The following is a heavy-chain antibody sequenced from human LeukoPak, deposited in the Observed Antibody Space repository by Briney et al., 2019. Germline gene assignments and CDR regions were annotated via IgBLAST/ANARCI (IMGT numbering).Heavy chain of an antibody. CDR3: ARDLVSSSWGMDV. D-gene: IGHD6-13*01. CDR2: IYYSRST. Sequence: SQTLSLTCTVSGGSISSGGYYWSWIRQHPGKGLEWIGYIYYSRSTYYSPSLKSRVTISVDTSKNQFSLKLSSVTAADTAVYYCARDLVSSSWGMDVWGQGTTVTVSS. V-gene: IGHV4-31*03. J-gene: IGHJ6*02. CDR1: GGSISSGGYY.